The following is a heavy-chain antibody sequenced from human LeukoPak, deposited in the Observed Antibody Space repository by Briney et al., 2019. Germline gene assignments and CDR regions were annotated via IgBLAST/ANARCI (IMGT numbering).Heavy chain of an antibody. J-gene: IGHJ6*03. V-gene: IGHV4-39*07. CDR2: IYYSGST. CDR3: ARVRSLTGMDV. Sequence: SETLSLTCTVSGGSISSSSYYWGWIRQPPGKGLEWIGSIYYSGSTYYNPSLKSRVTISVDTSKNQFSLKLSSVTAADTAVYYCARVRSLTGMDVWGKGTTVTVSS. CDR1: GGSISSSSYY.